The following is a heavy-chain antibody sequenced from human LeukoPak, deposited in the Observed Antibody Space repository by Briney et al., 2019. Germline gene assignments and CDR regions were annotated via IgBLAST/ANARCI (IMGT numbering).Heavy chain of an antibody. Sequence: PGGSLRLSCAASGFTVSSNYMSWVRQAPGKGLEWVSLIYSGGSTYYADSVKGRFTISRDNSKNTVYLQMNSLRAEDTAVYYCAREYYYGSGSYYNGYWGQGTLVTVSS. D-gene: IGHD3-10*01. J-gene: IGHJ4*02. V-gene: IGHV3-53*01. CDR2: IYSGGST. CDR1: GFTVSSNY. CDR3: AREYYYGSGSYYNGY.